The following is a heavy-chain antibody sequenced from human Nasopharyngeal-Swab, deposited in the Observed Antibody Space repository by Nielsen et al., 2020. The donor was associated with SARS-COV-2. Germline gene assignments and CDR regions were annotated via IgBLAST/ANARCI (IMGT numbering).Heavy chain of an antibody. Sequence: GESLKISCAASGFTFSDSYMTWVRQAPGKGLESVSYISGNSDVTNYADSVRGRFTISRDNAKNSLYLQMDSLRAEDTAVYYCAREGEGIGWYFDLWGRGTLVTVSS. D-gene: IGHD1-26*01. CDR1: GFTFSDSY. V-gene: IGHV3-11*06. CDR3: AREGEGIGWYFDL. J-gene: IGHJ2*01. CDR2: ISGNSDVT.